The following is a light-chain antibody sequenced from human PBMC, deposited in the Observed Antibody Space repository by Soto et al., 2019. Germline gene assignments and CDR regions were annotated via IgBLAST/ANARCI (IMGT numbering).Light chain of an antibody. CDR1: SSDVGGYNY. Sequence: QSALTQPASVSGSPGQSITISCTGTSSDVGGYNYVSWYQHHPGKAPKLLIYNVSDRPSGVSNRFSGSKSGNTASLIISGLQAEDEADYNSTSYTASRTLVFGGGTKLTVL. V-gene: IGLV2-14*03. CDR2: NVS. J-gene: IGLJ2*01. CDR3: TSYTASRTLV.